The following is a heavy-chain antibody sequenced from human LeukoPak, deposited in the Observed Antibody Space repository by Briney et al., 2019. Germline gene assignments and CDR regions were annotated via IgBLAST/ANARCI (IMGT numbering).Heavy chain of an antibody. CDR3: ARVMSSSGGHNLKLDY. Sequence: GASVKVSCKASGGTFSSYAISWVRQAPGQGLEWMGRIIPILGIANYAQKFQGRVTITADKSTSTAYMELSSLRSEDTAVYYCARVMSSSGGHNLKLDYWGQGTLVTVSS. J-gene: IGHJ4*02. V-gene: IGHV1-69*04. CDR1: GGTFSSYA. D-gene: IGHD3-10*01. CDR2: IIPILGIA.